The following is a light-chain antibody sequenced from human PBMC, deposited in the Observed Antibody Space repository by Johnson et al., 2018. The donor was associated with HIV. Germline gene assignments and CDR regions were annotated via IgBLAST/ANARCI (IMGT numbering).Light chain of an antibody. CDR1: TSNIGNNY. CDR3: GTWDSSLSAGRV. V-gene: IGLV1-51*01. J-gene: IGLJ1*01. CDR2: DDN. Sequence: QSVLTQPPSVSAAPGQKVTISCSGSTSNIGNNYVSWYQHLPGTAPKLLIYDDNKRPSGIPDRFSGSKSATSATLGITGLQTGDEADYYCGTWDSSLSAGRVFGTGTKVTVL.